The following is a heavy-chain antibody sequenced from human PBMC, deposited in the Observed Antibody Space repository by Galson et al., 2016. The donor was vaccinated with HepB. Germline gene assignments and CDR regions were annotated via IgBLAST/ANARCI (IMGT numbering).Heavy chain of an antibody. CDR1: GFSFSNYA. CDR3: ARKSMAGPRPYFDS. V-gene: IGHV3-23*01. Sequence: SLRLSCAASGFSFSNYAMSWVRQAPGKGLEWVSGISDSGGNTYFADSVKGRFTISRDSSQNTLYLQMNSLRTEDTAVYFCARKSMAGPRPYFDSWGQGTLVTVSS. CDR2: ISDSGGNT. D-gene: IGHD6-19*01. J-gene: IGHJ4*02.